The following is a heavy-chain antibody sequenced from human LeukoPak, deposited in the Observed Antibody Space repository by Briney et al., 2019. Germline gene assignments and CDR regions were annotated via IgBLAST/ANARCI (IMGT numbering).Heavy chain of an antibody. Sequence: SVKVSCKASGGTFSSYAISWVRQAPGQGLEWMGRIIPILGIANYAQKFQGRVTITADKSTSTAYMELRSLRSEDTAVYYCARDAEMATTNSLRYYYYYMDVWGKGTTVTVSS. CDR3: ARDAEMATTNSLRYYYYYMDV. CDR1: GGTFSSYA. D-gene: IGHD5-24*01. V-gene: IGHV1-69*04. J-gene: IGHJ6*03. CDR2: IIPILGIA.